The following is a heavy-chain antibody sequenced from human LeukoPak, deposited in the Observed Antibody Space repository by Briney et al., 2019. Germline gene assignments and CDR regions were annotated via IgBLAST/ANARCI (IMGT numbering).Heavy chain of an antibody. CDR3: ARQDSSGYRPFWYFDL. J-gene: IGHJ2*01. CDR2: IYYSGST. CDR1: GGSISSSSYY. Sequence: SETLSLTCTVSGGSISSSSYYWGWTRQPPGKGLEWIGSIYYSGSTYYNPSLKSRVTISVDTSKNQFSLKLSSVTAADTAVYYCARQDSSGYRPFWYFDLWGRGTLVTVSS. D-gene: IGHD3-22*01. V-gene: IGHV4-39*01.